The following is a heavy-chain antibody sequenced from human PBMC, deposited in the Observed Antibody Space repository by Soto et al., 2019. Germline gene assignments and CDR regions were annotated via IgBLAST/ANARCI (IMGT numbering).Heavy chain of an antibody. CDR3: GKPGGIN. Sequence: EVQLLESGGGLVQPGGSLRLSCAASGFTFNNYVMSWVRQAPGKGLKWVSAITNSGDSTYYADSVKGRFIISRDNSKNMLYLEMNSLRAEDTAMCYCGKPGGINWGQGTLVTVSS. CDR2: ITNSGDST. D-gene: IGHD6-13*01. J-gene: IGHJ4*02. V-gene: IGHV3-23*01. CDR1: GFTFNNYV.